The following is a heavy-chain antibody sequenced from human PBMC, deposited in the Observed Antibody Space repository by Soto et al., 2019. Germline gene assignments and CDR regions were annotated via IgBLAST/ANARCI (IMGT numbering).Heavy chain of an antibody. J-gene: IGHJ5*02. CDR1: GGSISSSSYY. CDR3: ARHPYDSSGYYYGA. V-gene: IGHV4-39*01. D-gene: IGHD3-22*01. Sequence: QLQLQESGPGLVKPSETLSLTCTVSGGSISSSSYYWGWIRQPPGKALEWIGSMYYSGSTYYNPSLKSRVTVTVDTSKNHFSLKLSSVTAADTAMDYCARHPYDSSGYYYGAWGQGTLVTVSS. CDR2: MYYSGST.